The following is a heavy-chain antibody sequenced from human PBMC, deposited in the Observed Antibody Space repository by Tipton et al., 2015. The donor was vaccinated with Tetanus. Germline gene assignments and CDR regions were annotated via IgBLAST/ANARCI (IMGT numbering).Heavy chain of an antibody. Sequence: TLSLICAVSGVSIRNGGYSWNWIRQPAGKGLEWIGYTYHTGGTYYNPSLKSRVTISVDRSSDQFSLRLTSVTAADTAVYYCAGVTAQRTELYFEHWGQGTQVTVSS. D-gene: IGHD2-8*02. CDR1: GVSIRNGGYS. J-gene: IGHJ1*01. CDR2: TYHTGGT. V-gene: IGHV4-30-2*01. CDR3: AGVTAQRTELYFEH.